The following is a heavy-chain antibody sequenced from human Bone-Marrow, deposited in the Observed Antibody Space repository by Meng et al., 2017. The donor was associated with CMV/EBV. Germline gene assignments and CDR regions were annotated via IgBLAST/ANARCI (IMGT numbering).Heavy chain of an antibody. CDR2: ISCDSGDR. Sequence: ASVKVFCKTSGFTFTNFGIGWVRLVPGQGLEWMGWISCDSGDRRYAQKFQGRLTLTTDTARRRDYMEMGGLTSDDTDVYYCARGGRGERNYYLEHLGQGTLVTVSS. CDR3: ARGGRGERNYYLEH. CDR1: GFTFTNFG. D-gene: IGHD3-16*01. V-gene: IGHV1-18*01. J-gene: IGHJ4*02.